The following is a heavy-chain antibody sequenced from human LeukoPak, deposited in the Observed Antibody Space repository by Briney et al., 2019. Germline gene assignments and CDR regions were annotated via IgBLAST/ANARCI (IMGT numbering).Heavy chain of an antibody. Sequence: GGSLRLSCAASGFTVSSTYMSWVRQAPGKGLEWVSVIYSGGSTYYADSVKGRFTISRDNAQNSLYLQMSSLRDEDTAVYYCARGWLTNTFDYWGQGTLVTVSS. D-gene: IGHD6-19*01. CDR2: IYSGGST. CDR3: ARGWLTNTFDY. J-gene: IGHJ4*02. V-gene: IGHV3-53*01. CDR1: GFTVSSTY.